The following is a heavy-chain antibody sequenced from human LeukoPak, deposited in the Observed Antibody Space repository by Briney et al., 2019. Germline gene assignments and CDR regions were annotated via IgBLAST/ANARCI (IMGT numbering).Heavy chain of an antibody. V-gene: IGHV1-69*13. Sequence: SVKVSCKTSGGTFNSYAISWERQAPGQWLELMGGITAIFRTTNYAQKFQGRVTITADESMSTVYMELSSLRSEDTAVYYCARHSGYHSTMYLDYWGQGTLVTVSS. D-gene: IGHD3-22*01. CDR3: ARHSGYHSTMYLDY. J-gene: IGHJ4*02. CDR2: ITAIFRTT. CDR1: GGTFNSYA.